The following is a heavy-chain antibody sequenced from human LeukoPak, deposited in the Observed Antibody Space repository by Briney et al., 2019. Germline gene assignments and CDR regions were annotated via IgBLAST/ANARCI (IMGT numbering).Heavy chain of an antibody. Sequence: GGSLRLSCAAAGFTFSSYAMSWVRQAPGKGLEWVSVIYSGGSTYYADSVKGRFTISRDNSKNTLYLQMDSLRAEDTAVYYCARENYDILTGRSPYYFDYWGQGTLVTVSS. V-gene: IGHV3-66*02. J-gene: IGHJ4*02. CDR3: ARENYDILTGRSPYYFDY. CDR1: GFTFSSYA. D-gene: IGHD3-9*01. CDR2: IYSGGST.